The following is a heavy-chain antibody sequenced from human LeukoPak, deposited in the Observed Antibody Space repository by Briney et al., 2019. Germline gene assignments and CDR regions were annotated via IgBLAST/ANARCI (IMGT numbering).Heavy chain of an antibody. CDR1: GFTFSGYG. CDR3: ARDGNYRVADDI. J-gene: IGHJ3*02. Sequence: GGSLRLSCAASGFTFSGYGMHWVRQAPGKGLEWVTFIRYDGTNKYYADSVKGRFTISRDNAKNTLDLQMNSLRAEDTALYYCARDGNYRVADDIWGQGTMVTVSS. CDR2: IRYDGTNK. D-gene: IGHD3-10*01. V-gene: IGHV3-30*02.